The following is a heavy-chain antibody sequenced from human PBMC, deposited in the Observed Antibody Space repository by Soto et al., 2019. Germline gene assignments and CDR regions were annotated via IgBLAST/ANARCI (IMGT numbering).Heavy chain of an antibody. CDR1: GYTFTNYA. CDR3: ARGYCSGGSCYYFDS. V-gene: IGHV1-18*01. J-gene: IGHJ4*02. Sequence: QVQLVQSGAEVKNPGASVKVSCKASGYTFTNYAISWVRQAPGQGLEWMGWIRAYNGNTSHAQKLQGRVTMTTDTSXXTAYVELRSLRSDDTAVYYCARGYCSGGSCYYFDSWGQGTLVTVSS. D-gene: IGHD2-15*01. CDR2: IRAYNGNT.